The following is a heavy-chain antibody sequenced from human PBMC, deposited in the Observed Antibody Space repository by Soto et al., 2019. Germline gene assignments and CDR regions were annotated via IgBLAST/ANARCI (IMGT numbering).Heavy chain of an antibody. CDR1: GFSFNTRGVG. D-gene: IGHD2-15*01. CDR3: AHLVRGPLSFAY. J-gene: IGHJ1*01. V-gene: IGHV2-5*02. Sequence: QITLKESGPTLVKPTQTLALNCTFSGFSFNTRGVGVAWIRQPPGKALEWLAVTYWDDDRRYRPSLTDRLTITKDISTNQVVLTMTNMDPVDTGTYYCAHLVRGPLSFAYWGQGALVTVSS. CDR2: TYWDDDR.